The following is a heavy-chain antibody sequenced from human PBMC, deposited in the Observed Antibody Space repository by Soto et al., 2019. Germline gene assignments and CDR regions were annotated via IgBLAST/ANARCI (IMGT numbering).Heavy chain of an antibody. D-gene: IGHD1-1*01. CDR2: LYWDNTR. J-gene: IGHJ6*04. CDR1: GFSLYTRGVG. CDR3: ALSTTDTDFDV. Sequence: QITLKESRPTLVKPTQTHTQTCSFTGFSLYTRGVGVGWVRQPPGKALEWLALLYWDNTRRYSPSLKNSLTIAKGTSENQVVLTMTNMEPEDTGTYYCALSTTDTDFDVWGKGTTVTVSS. V-gene: IGHV2-5*02.